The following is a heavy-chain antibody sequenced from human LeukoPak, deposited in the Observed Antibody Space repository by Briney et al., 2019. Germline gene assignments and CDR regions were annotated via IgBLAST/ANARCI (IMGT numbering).Heavy chain of an antibody. V-gene: IGHV3-33*01. D-gene: IGHD6-19*01. CDR2: IWHDGSNK. Sequence: GGSLRLSCAASGFTFSSYGMHWVRQAPGKGLEWVAVIWHDGSNKYYADSVKGRFTISRDNSKNTLYLQMNSLRAEDTAVYYCARDYGLAVAGREYTWFDPWGQGTRVTVSS. CDR3: ARDYGLAVAGREYTWFDP. J-gene: IGHJ5*02. CDR1: GFTFSSYG.